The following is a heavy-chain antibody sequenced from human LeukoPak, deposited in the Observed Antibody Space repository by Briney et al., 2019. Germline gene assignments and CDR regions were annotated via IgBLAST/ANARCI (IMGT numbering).Heavy chain of an antibody. CDR3: ARGVESYGYIV. CDR1: GGSISSYY. CDR2: IYYSGST. Sequence: PSETPSLTCTVSGGSISSYYWSWIRQPPGKGLEWIGYIYYSGSTNYNPSLKSRVTISVDTSKNQFSLKLSSVTAADTAVYYCARGVESYGYIVWGQGTLVTVSS. D-gene: IGHD5-18*01. V-gene: IGHV4-59*01. J-gene: IGHJ4*02.